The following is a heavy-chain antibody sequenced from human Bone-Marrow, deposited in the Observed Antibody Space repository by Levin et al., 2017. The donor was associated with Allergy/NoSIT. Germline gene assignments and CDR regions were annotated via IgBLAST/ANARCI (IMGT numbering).Heavy chain of an antibody. V-gene: IGHV3-48*02. CDR2: ISSSSSTI. J-gene: IGHJ6*02. Sequence: GGSLRLSCAASGFTFSSYSMNWVRQAPGKGLEWVSYISSSSSTIYYADSVKGRFTISRDNAKNSLYLQMNSLRDEDTAVYYCARDESRDYYYYGMDVWGQGTTVTVSS. CDR1: GFTFSSYS. CDR3: ARDESRDYYYYGMDV.